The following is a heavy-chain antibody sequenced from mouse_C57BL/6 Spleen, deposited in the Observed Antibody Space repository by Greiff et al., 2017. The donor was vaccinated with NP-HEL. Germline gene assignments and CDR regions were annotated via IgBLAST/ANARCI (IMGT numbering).Heavy chain of an antibody. V-gene: IGHV1-82*01. Sequence: VKLMESGPELVKPGASVKISCKASGYAFSSSWMNWVKQRPGKGLEWIGRIYPGDGDTNYNGKFKGKATLTADKSSSTAYMQLSSLTSEDSAVYFCARWTTARPFDVWGTGTTVTVSS. CDR1: GYAFSSSW. D-gene: IGHD1-2*01. CDR2: IYPGDGDT. CDR3: ARWTTARPFDV. J-gene: IGHJ1*03.